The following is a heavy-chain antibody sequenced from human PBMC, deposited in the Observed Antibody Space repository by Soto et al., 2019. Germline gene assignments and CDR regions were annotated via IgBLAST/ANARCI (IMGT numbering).Heavy chain of an antibody. V-gene: IGHV6-1*01. CDR3: ERDRGGLAY. Sequence: SQTLSLTCAISGDIVSSNSAAWNLIRQSPSRGLEWLWRTYCRSKWYNECAVSVKSLRAINPDTSNNQFSLQLNSVTPDDKDLYYCERDRGGLAYWGQGTLVTVST. J-gene: IGHJ4*02. D-gene: IGHD3-16*01. CDR2: TYCRSKWYN. CDR1: GDIVSSNSAA.